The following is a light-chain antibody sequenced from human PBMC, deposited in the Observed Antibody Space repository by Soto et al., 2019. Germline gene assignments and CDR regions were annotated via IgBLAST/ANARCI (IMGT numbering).Light chain of an antibody. V-gene: IGKV3-15*01. J-gene: IGKJ1*01. CDR3: HQYNSWPRT. Sequence: EIVMTQSPATVSVSPGERATLSCRASQSVSSDLAWFQQKPGQAPRLLIYRASIRATDIPVRFSGSGSGTEFTLAISSLQSEDFAVYYCHQYNSWPRTFGQGTKVDIK. CDR2: RAS. CDR1: QSVSSD.